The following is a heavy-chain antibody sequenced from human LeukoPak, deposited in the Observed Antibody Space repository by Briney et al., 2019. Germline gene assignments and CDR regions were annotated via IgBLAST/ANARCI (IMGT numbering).Heavy chain of an antibody. CDR3: AKDMGYTFGHAFDY. D-gene: IGHD5-18*01. J-gene: IGHJ4*02. V-gene: IGHV3-30-3*01. CDR1: GFTFSDYN. CDR2: TSNDGSNK. Sequence: GRSLRLSCAASGFTFSDYNMHWVRQAPGQGLEWVSLTSNDGSNKNYAVSVKGRFTISRDNTKNTLYLQMNSLRTEDTAVYYCAKDMGYTFGHAFDYWGQGTLVTVSS.